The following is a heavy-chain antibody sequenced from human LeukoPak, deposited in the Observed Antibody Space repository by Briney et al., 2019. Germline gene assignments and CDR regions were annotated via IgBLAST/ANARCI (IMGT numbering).Heavy chain of an antibody. CDR3: AKGHHYGSGSYWV. J-gene: IGHJ4*02. CDR1: GFTFSSYN. D-gene: IGHD3-10*01. CDR2: ISSSSSTI. Sequence: GGSLRLSCAASGFTFSSYNMNWVRQAPGKGLEWVSYISSSSSTIYYADSVKGRFTISRDNAKHSLYLQMNSLRAEDTAVYYCAKGHHYGSGSYWVWGQGALVIVSS. V-gene: IGHV3-48*01.